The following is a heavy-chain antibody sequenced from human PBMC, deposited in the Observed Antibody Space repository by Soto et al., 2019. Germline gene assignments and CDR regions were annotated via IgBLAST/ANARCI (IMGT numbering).Heavy chain of an antibody. V-gene: IGHV1-18*01. J-gene: IGHJ6*02. CDR1: GYTFTAYD. CDR2: IRAYNGDT. Sequence: ASVKVSCKTSGYTFTAYDIYWVRQAPGQGLEWMGWIRAYNGDTNYAQKFQTRVNMTTDKSTDTAYMDLRSLTSDDTAIYYCARAGAAPYYYYGLDVWGQGTTVTVSS. D-gene: IGHD3-10*01. CDR3: ARAGAAPYYYYGLDV.